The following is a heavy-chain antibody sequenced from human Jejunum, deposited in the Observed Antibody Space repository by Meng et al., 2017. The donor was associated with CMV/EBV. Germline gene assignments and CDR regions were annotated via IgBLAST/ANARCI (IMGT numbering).Heavy chain of an antibody. Sequence: FNTYWMTWVRQAPGKGLEWVANIKQDGSEQTYVDSVKGRFTISTDKSKNSLILQMNSLRAEDTAVYYRARDRREYYYDSSGVFDYWGQGTLVTVSS. D-gene: IGHD3-22*01. J-gene: IGHJ4*02. V-gene: IGHV3-7*03. CDR2: IKQDGSEQ. CDR3: ARDRREYYYDSSGVFDY. CDR1: FNTYW.